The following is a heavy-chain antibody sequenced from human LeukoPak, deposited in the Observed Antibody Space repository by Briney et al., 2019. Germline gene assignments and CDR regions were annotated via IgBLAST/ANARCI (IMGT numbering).Heavy chain of an antibody. CDR2: SSGSGGST. V-gene: IGHV3-23*01. D-gene: IGHD3-3*01. CDR1: GFTFSSYA. Sequence: GGSLRLSCAASGFTFSSYAMSWVRQAPGKGLEWVSSSSGSGGSTYYADSVKGRFTISRDSSKNTLYLQMNSLRAEDTAVYYCAKEDDFWSGYPTTHFDYWGQGTLVTVSS. CDR3: AKEDDFWSGYPTTHFDY. J-gene: IGHJ4*02.